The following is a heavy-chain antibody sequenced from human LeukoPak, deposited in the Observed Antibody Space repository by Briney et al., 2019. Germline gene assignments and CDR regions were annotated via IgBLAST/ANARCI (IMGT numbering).Heavy chain of an antibody. V-gene: IGHV3-21*01. CDR2: ISSSSSYI. D-gene: IGHD6-13*01. CDR1: GFTFSSYS. J-gene: IGHJ4*02. CDR3: ARDSARGYGYSSSWNFDY. Sequence: GGSLRLSCAASGFTFSSYSMNWVRQAPGKGLEWVSPISSSSSYIYYADSVKGRFTISRDNAKNSLYLQMNSLRAEDTAVYYCARDSARGYGYSSSWNFDYWGQGTLVTVSS.